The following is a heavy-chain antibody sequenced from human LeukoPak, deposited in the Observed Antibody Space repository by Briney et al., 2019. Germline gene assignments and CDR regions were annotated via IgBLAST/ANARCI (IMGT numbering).Heavy chain of an antibody. J-gene: IGHJ4*02. V-gene: IGHV1-8*02. CDR1: GGTFSSYA. Sequence: ASVKVSCKASGGTFSSYAINWVRQATGQGLEWMGYMNPNSGNTGSAQKFQGRVTMTRNTSISTAYMELSSLRSEDTAVYYCARELRHQDSWGQGTLVTVSS. CDR2: MNPNSGNT. D-gene: IGHD1-26*01. CDR3: ARELRHQDS.